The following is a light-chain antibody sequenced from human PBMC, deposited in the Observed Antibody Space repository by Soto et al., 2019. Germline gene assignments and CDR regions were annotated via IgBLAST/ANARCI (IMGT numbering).Light chain of an antibody. CDR3: SSYTTSSSYV. CDR2: EVT. Sequence: QSVLAQPASVSGSPGQSIAISCTGTSSDVGSFSYVSWYQQHPGKAPKLLIYEVTKRPSGVSHRFSGSKSGNTASLTISGLQAEDEADYYCSSYTTSSSYVFGTGTKVTVL. V-gene: IGLV2-14*01. CDR1: SSDVGSFSY. J-gene: IGLJ1*01.